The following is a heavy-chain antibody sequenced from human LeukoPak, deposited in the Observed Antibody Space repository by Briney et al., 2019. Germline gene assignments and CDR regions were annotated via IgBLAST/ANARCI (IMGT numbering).Heavy chain of an antibody. J-gene: IGHJ4*02. Sequence: GSLGLSCAASGFTFSSYSMNWVRQAPGKGLEWVSSISSSSSYIYYADSVKGRFTISRDNAKNSLYLQMNSLRAEDTAVYYCARERGSDTANLIDYWGQGTLVTVSS. CDR3: ARERGSDTANLIDY. V-gene: IGHV3-21*01. D-gene: IGHD5-18*01. CDR1: GFTFSSYS. CDR2: ISSSSSYI.